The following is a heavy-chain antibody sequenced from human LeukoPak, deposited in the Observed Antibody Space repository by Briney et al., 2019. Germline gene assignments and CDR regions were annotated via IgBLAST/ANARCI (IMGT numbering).Heavy chain of an antibody. D-gene: IGHD3-16*01. V-gene: IGHV3-23*01. CDR3: AKGRMGAFYYFDY. CDR1: GLTFSSYA. J-gene: IGHJ4*02. CDR2: ISGSGGST. Sequence: GGSLRLSCAASGLTFSSYAMSWVRQAPGKGLEWVSAISGSGGSTYYADSVKGRFTISRDNSKNTLYLQMNSLRAEDTAVYYCAKGRMGAFYYFDYWGQGTLVTVSS.